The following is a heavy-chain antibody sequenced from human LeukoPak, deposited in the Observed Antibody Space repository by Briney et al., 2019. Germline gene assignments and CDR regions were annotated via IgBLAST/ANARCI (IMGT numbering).Heavy chain of an antibody. J-gene: IGHJ3*02. CDR3: ARGPYSYDSSGAFDI. V-gene: IGHV4-61*02. CDR1: GDSISSGDYY. Sequence: PSETLSLTCTVSGDSISSGDYYWSGIRQPAGKGLEWIGRISSSGSTNYNPSLKSRVTISVDTSKNQFSLKLSSVTAADTAVYFCARGPYSYDSSGAFDIWGQGTMVTVSS. D-gene: IGHD3-22*01. CDR2: ISSSGST.